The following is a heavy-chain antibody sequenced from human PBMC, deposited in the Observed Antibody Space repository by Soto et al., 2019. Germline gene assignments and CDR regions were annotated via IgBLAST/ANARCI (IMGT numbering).Heavy chain of an antibody. D-gene: IGHD3-3*01. Sequence: ASVKVSCKASGYTFTSYGISWVRQAPGQGLEWMGWISAYNGNTNYAQKLQGRVTMTTDTSTSTAYMELRSLRSDDTAVYYCASLLRRNMGAEYYYYYGMDVWGQGTTVTVAS. CDR1: GYTFTSYG. J-gene: IGHJ6*02. CDR2: ISAYNGNT. CDR3: ASLLRRNMGAEYYYYYGMDV. V-gene: IGHV1-18*01.